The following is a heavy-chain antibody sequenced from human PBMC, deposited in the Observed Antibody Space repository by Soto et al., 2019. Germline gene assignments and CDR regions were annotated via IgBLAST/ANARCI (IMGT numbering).Heavy chain of an antibody. CDR3: ATVGQQWLVNYFDY. Sequence: SETLSLTCTVSGGSVSTGSYYWSWIRQPPGKGLEWIGYIYYSGSTNYNPSLKSRVTISVGTSKNQFSLKLSSVTAADTAVYYCATVGQQWLVNYFDYWRQRTLVTDSS. CDR2: IYYSGST. J-gene: IGHJ4*02. CDR1: GGSVSTGSYY. D-gene: IGHD6-19*01. V-gene: IGHV4-61*01.